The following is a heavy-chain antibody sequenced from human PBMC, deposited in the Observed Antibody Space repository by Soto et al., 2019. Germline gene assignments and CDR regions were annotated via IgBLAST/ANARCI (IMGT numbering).Heavy chain of an antibody. CDR2: IGTAGDT. CDR1: GFTFSSYD. V-gene: IGHV3-13*01. Sequence: SGGSLRLSCASSGFTFSSYDMHWVRQATGKGLEWVSAIGTAGDTYYPGSVKGRFTISRENAKNSLYLQMNRLRAGDTAVYYCARAYSSPPYYYYYMDVWGKGTTVTVSS. D-gene: IGHD4-4*01. J-gene: IGHJ6*03. CDR3: ARAYSSPPYYYYYMDV.